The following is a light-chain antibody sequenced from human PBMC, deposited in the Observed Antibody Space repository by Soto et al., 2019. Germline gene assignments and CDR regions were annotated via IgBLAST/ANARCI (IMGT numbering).Light chain of an antibody. CDR3: TSSTSGATYV. J-gene: IGLJ1*01. CDR1: SSDVGGYNY. Sequence: QSALTQPASVSGSPGQSIAISCTGTSSDVGGYNYVSWYQQHPGKPPKLMIYDVNNRPSGVSNRFSGSKSDNTASLTISGLQAEDEADYYCTSSTSGATYVFGTGTKLTVL. CDR2: DVN. V-gene: IGLV2-14*03.